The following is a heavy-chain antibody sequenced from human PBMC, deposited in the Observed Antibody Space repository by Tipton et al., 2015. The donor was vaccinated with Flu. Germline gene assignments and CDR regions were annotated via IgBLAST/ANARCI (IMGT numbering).Heavy chain of an antibody. CDR1: GDSISTTIYY. D-gene: IGHD1-1*01. CDR2: IYYSVTT. V-gene: IGHV4-39*07. J-gene: IGHJ6*02. Sequence: TLSLTCTVSGDSISTTIYYWGWVRQPPGKGLEWIGSIYYSVTTYYNPSLKSRVTISVDSSKNEFSLTLASLTAADTAVYYCARDLWNDRRAYYYCGVDVWGLVTTVTVSS. CDR3: ARDLWNDRRAYYYCGVDV.